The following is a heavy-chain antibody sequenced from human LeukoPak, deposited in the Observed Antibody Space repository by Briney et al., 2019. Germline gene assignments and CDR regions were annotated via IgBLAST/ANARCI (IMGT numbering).Heavy chain of an antibody. CDR3: ARAPFFKAYCGGDCPLWAIDI. CDR2: ISSSSSYI. J-gene: IGHJ3*02. Sequence: PGGSLRLSCAASGFTFSSYSMNWVRQAPVKVLEWVSSISSSSSYIYYADSVKGRFTISRDNAKNSLYLQMNSLRAEDTAVYYCARAPFFKAYCGGDCPLWAIDIWGQGTMVTVSS. D-gene: IGHD2-21*02. CDR1: GFTFSSYS. V-gene: IGHV3-21*01.